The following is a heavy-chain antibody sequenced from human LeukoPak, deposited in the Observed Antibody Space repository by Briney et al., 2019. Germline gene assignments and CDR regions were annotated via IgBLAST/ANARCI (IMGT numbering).Heavy chain of an antibody. D-gene: IGHD2-15*01. J-gene: IGHJ6*03. Sequence: GGSLRLSCTASGFSFSSYSMNWVRRAPGKGLEWLSYIRDSGSTIYYADSVKGRFTISRDNAENSLYLQMNNLRAEDTAVYYCARESLGYCSGSSCYYYYMDFWGKGTTVTVSS. CDR1: GFSFSSYS. CDR3: ARESLGYCSGSSCYYYYMDF. CDR2: IRDSGSTI. V-gene: IGHV3-48*04.